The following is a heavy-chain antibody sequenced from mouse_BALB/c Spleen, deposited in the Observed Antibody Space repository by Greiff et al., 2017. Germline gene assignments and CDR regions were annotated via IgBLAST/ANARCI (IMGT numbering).Heavy chain of an antibody. J-gene: IGHJ4*01. Sequence: QVQLQQSGAELAKPGASVKMSCKASGYTFTSYWMHWVKQRPGQGLEWIGYINPSTGYTEYNQKFKDKATLTADKSSSTAYMQLSSLTSEDSAVYYCARIYYRYAMDYWGQGTSVTVSS. V-gene: IGHV1-7*01. CDR2: INPSTGYT. CDR1: GYTFTSYW. CDR3: ARIYYRYAMDY. D-gene: IGHD2-14*01.